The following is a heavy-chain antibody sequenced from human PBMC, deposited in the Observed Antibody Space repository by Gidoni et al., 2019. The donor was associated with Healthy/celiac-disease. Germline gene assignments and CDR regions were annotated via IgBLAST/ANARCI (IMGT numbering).Heavy chain of an antibody. CDR2: IRYYGSNK. D-gene: IGHD6-6*01. CDR1: GFTFSSYG. CDR3: AKARSIAAPNWFDP. J-gene: IGHJ5*02. V-gene: IGHV3-30*02. Sequence: QVQLVESGGGVVQPGGSLRLSCAASGFTFSSYGMHRVRQAPGKGLGWVAFIRYYGSNKYYADSVKGRFANSRDNSKNTLYLQMNSLRAEDTAVYYCAKARSIAAPNWFDPWGQGTLVTVSS.